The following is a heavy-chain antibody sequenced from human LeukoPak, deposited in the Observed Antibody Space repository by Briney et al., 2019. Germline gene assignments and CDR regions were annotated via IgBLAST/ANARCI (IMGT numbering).Heavy chain of an antibody. CDR3: ARVKSYYYDTSDKDAFDI. CDR2: INANSGGT. J-gene: IGHJ3*02. V-gene: IGHV1-2*02. CDR1: GYTFTGYY. D-gene: IGHD3-22*01. Sequence: ASVKVSCKASGYTFTGYYMHWVRQAPGQGLEWMGWINANSGGTNYAQKFQGRVTMTRDTSTSTVYMELSSLRSEDTAVYYCARVKSYYYDTSDKDAFDIWGQGTMVTVSS.